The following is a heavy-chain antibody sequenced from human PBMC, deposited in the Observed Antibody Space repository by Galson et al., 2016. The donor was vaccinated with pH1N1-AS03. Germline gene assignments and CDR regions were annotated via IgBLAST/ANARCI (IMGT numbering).Heavy chain of an antibody. Sequence: SLRLSCAASGFTFRDYGFHWVRQAPGKGLEWVAVIWYDGSNKNYVDSVKGRFIVSSGNSNDTLYLQMNSLRAEDAAVYYCARDRPNYNVNLDQWGQGILVTVSS. D-gene: IGHD5-24*01. V-gene: IGHV3-33*01. CDR1: GFTFRDYG. CDR3: ARDRPNYNVNLDQ. CDR2: IWYDGSNK. J-gene: IGHJ4*02.